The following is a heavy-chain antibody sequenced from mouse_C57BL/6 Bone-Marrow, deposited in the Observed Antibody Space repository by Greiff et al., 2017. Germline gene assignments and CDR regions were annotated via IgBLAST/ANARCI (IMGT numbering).Heavy chain of an antibody. J-gene: IGHJ1*03. CDR1: GFSLSTFGMG. V-gene: IGHV8-8*01. Sequence: QVTLKESGPGILQPSQTLSLTCSFSGFSLSTFGMGVGWIRQPSGKGLEWLAPIWWDDDKYYNPALKSRLTISKDTSKNQVFLKIANVDTADTATYYCARRDTVVDWYFDVWGTGTTVTVSS. CDR2: IWWDDDK. CDR3: ARRDTVVDWYFDV. D-gene: IGHD1-1*01.